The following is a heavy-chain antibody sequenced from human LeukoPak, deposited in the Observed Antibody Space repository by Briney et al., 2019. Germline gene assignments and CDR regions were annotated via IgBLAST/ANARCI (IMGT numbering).Heavy chain of an antibody. D-gene: IGHD3-22*01. CDR2: ISGSGGST. V-gene: IGHV3-23*01. J-gene: IGHJ6*02. CDR3: AKSADSSGYYDGAYYYYGMDV. CDR1: GFTFSSYS. Sequence: GSLRLSCAASGFTFSSYSMSWVRQAPGKGLEWVSAISGSGGSTYYADSVKGRFTISRDNSKHTLYLQMNSLRAEDTAVYYCAKSADSSGYYDGAYYYYGMDVWGQGTTATVSS.